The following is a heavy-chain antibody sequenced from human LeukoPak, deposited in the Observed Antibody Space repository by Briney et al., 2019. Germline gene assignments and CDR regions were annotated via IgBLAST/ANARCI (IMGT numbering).Heavy chain of an antibody. V-gene: IGHV3-64*01. J-gene: IGHJ3*02. D-gene: IGHD6-19*01. CDR1: GFTFSSYA. CDR3: AGARSSGWYRGAFDI. Sequence: GGSLRLSCAASGFTFSSYAMHWVRQAPGKGLEYVSAISSNGGSTYYANSVKGRFTISRDNSKNTLYLQMGSLRAEDMAVYYCAGARSSGWYRGAFDIWGQGTMVTVSS. CDR2: ISSNGGST.